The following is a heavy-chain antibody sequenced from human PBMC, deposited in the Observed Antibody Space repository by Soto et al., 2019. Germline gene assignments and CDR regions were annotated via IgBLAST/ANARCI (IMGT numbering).Heavy chain of an antibody. V-gene: IGHV4-4*08. J-gene: IGHJ6*02. CDR2: VYTSDYT. CDR3: ASSDGHPGDFFYYNGMDV. CDR1: GASMRSYY. Sequence: EALSLTCSDSGASMRSYYWDWIRQPPGRGLEWIGYVYTSDYTRYSSSLKSRVTISVDTSKSQFYLRLNSVTAADTAVYYCASSDGHPGDFFYYNGMDVWGQGTTVTVSS. D-gene: IGHD3-10*01.